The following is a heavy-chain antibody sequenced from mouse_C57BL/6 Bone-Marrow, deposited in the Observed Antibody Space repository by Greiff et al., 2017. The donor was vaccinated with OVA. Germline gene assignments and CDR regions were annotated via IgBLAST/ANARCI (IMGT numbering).Heavy chain of an antibody. Sequence: QVQLQQPGAELVRPGTSVKLSCKASGYTFTSYWMHWVKQRPGQGLEWIGVIDPSDSYTTYNQKFKGKATLTVDTSSSTAYMQLRSLTSEDSAVYYYARKLWAMDYWGQGTSVTVSS. D-gene: IGHD4-1*01. J-gene: IGHJ4*01. CDR3: ARKLWAMDY. CDR2: IDPSDSYT. V-gene: IGHV1-59*01. CDR1: GYTFTSYW.